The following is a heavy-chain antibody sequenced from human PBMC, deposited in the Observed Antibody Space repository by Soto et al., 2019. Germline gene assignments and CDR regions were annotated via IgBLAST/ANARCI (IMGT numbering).Heavy chain of an antibody. CDR1: GFTFSNYW. CDR2: ISYDGSNK. D-gene: IGHD4-4*01. J-gene: IGHJ5*02. Sequence: GGSLRLSCASSGFTFSNYWMSGVRQATGKGLEWVAVISYDGSNKYYADSVKGRFTISRDNSKNTLYLQMNSLRAEDTAVYYCARDLLDYSNYVVGWFDPWGQGTLVTVSS. CDR3: ARDLLDYSNYVVGWFDP. V-gene: IGHV3-30*19.